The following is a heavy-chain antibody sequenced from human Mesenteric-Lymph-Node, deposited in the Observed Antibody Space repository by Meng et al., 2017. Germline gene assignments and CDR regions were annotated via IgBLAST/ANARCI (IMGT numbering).Heavy chain of an antibody. V-gene: IGHV4-4*02. Sequence: GRLEEAGPGLVKPSGTLSLTCAVSGGSISWGTWWSWVRQPPGKGLQWIGEFFHSGITNYNPSLKSRVSISGDTSNKQFSLKLTSVTAADTAVYYCARSPYSGSALPFFDYWGQGSLVTVSS. CDR3: ARSPYSGSALPFFDY. D-gene: IGHD1-26*01. J-gene: IGHJ4*02. CDR2: FFHSGIT. CDR1: GGSISWGTW.